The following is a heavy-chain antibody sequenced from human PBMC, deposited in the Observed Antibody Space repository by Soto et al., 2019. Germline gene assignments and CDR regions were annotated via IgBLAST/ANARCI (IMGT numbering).Heavy chain of an antibody. Sequence: GSLRLPCTASGFTFGDYAMSWVRQAPGKGLEWVGFIRSKAYGGTTAYAASVKGRFTISRDDSKSIAYLQMNSLKTEDTAVYYCTRVNSSGYYFVAAFDIWGQGTMVTVSS. J-gene: IGHJ3*02. D-gene: IGHD3-22*01. V-gene: IGHV3-49*04. CDR3: TRVNSSGYYFVAAFDI. CDR1: GFTFGDYA. CDR2: IRSKAYGGTT.